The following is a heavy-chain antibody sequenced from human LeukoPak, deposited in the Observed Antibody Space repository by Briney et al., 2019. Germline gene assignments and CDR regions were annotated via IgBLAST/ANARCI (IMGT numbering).Heavy chain of an antibody. CDR1: GFTSSSYW. CDR2: INSDGSST. V-gene: IGHV3-74*01. CDR3: ARAGAVVDNWFDP. J-gene: IGHJ5*02. D-gene: IGHD2-15*01. Sequence: GGSLRLSCAASGFTSSSYWMHWVRQAPGKGLVWVSRINSDGSSTSYADSVKGRFTISRDNAKNTLYLQMNSLRAEDTAVYYCARAGAVVDNWFDPWGQGTLVTVSS.